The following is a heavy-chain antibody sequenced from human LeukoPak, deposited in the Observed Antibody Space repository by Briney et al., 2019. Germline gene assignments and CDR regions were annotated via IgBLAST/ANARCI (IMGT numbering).Heavy chain of an antibody. CDR1: GGSISSSSYY. V-gene: IGHV4-39*01. CDR3: ARHPTQYYDQTSRFDY. J-gene: IGHJ4*02. D-gene: IGHD3-22*01. CDR2: IHHSGST. Sequence: PSETLSLTCTVSGGSISSSSYYWGWIRQPPGKGLEWIGEIHHSGSTNYNPSLKSRVTISVDTSKNQFSLKLSSVTAADTAVYYCARHPTQYYDQTSRFDYWGQGTLVTVSS.